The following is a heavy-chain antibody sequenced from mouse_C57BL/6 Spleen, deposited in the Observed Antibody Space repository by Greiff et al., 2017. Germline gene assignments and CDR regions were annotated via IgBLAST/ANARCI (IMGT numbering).Heavy chain of an antibody. CDR3: ARDYYDYETWFAY. J-gene: IGHJ3*01. D-gene: IGHD2-4*01. CDR1: GFTFSSYA. Sequence: EVQVVESGGGLVKPGGSLKLSCAASGFTFSSYAMSWVRQTPEKRLEWVATISDGGSYTYYPDNVKGRFTISRDNAKNNLYLQMSHLKSEDTAMYYCARDYYDYETWFAYWGQGALVTVSA. CDR2: ISDGGSYT. V-gene: IGHV5-4*01.